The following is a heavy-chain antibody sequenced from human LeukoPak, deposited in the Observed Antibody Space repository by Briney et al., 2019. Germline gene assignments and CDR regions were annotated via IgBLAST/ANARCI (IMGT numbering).Heavy chain of an antibody. V-gene: IGHV1-2*02. J-gene: IGHJ4*02. Sequence: ASVKVSCKASGYTFTCYYMHWVRQAPGQGLEWMGWINPNSGGTYYAQKFQGRVTMTRDTSISTAYMDLSRLTSDDTAVYYCAREGNYYSDFWGQGTLVTVSS. CDR2: INPNSGGT. D-gene: IGHD1-7*01. CDR1: GYTFTCYY. CDR3: AREGNYYSDF.